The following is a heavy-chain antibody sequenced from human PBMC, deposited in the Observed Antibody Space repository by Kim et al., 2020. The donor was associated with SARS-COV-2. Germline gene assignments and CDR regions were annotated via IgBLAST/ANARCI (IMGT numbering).Heavy chain of an antibody. CDR1: GYIFTYNY. D-gene: IGHD6-19*01. Sequence: ASVKVSCKASGYIFTYNYIHWVRLAPGQGLEWMEWINPNSGDTNYAQKFQGRVTMTGDTSISTAYMELSRLTFDDTAVYYCARDLAVPSKHYYYSNGLDVWGQGTTVTVS. CDR3: ARDLAVPSKHYYYSNGLDV. V-gene: IGHV1-2*02. J-gene: IGHJ6*02. CDR2: INPNSGDT.